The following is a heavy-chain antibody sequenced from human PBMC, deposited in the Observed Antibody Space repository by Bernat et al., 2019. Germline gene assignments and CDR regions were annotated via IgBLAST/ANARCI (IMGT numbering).Heavy chain of an antibody. J-gene: IGHJ4*02. CDR1: GFSFRDYW. Sequence: EVRLVESGGGLVQPGVSPRLSCAASGFSFRDYWMHWVRQAAGKGLVWVSRINSDGSSTIYAASVKGRFTISRDNAKNMLYLQMHSLRADDKAVYYCVRGACSKPSCLDYWGQGTLVTVSS. CDR3: VRGACSKPSCLDY. D-gene: IGHD2-2*01. CDR2: INSDGSST. V-gene: IGHV3-74*01.